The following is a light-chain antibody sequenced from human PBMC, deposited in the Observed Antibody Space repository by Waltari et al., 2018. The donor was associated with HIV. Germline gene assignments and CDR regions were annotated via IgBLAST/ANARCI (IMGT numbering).Light chain of an antibody. CDR1: TGAVTPTHY. J-gene: IGLJ3*02. CDR3: LHYYDGGRV. V-gene: IGLV7-43*01. CDR2: STT. Sequence: QTVVTQGPSLTVSLGGTVPLPWSSNTGAVTPTHYTHRCQQKPGPAPRALIHSTTRKHSWTPGRFSASLLGGKAALTLAGVQPEDEADYYCLHYYDGGRVFGGGTKLTVL.